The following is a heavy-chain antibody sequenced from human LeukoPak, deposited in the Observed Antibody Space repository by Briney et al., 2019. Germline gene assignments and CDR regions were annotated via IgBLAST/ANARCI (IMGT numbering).Heavy chain of an antibody. D-gene: IGHD3-3*01. J-gene: IGHJ5*02. V-gene: IGHV1-46*01. Sequence: ASVTVSCKASGFTFTNYYFHWVRQAPGQGLEWMGIINPSGDNTNYAQKFQGRVTMTRDMSTTTVYMELSSLRSEDTAVYYCARGPHRRTYDRDNWFDPWGQGTLVTVSS. CDR3: ARGPHRRTYDRDNWFDP. CDR2: INPSGDNT. CDR1: GFTFTNYY.